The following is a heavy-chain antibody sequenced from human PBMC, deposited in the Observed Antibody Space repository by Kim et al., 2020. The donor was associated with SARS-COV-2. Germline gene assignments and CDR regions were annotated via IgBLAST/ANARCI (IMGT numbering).Heavy chain of an antibody. D-gene: IGHD6-19*01. CDR2: ISYSGST. CDR1: GGSFSSSGYY. CDR3: ARRGAVAGNPLFDY. Sequence: SETLSLTCTVSGGSFSSSGYYWTWIRQPPGKGLEWIGSISYSGSTYYSPSLRSRITISVDTSKIQFSLKLSSVTAADTAIYYCARRGAVAGNPLFDYWG. J-gene: IGHJ4*01. V-gene: IGHV4-39*01.